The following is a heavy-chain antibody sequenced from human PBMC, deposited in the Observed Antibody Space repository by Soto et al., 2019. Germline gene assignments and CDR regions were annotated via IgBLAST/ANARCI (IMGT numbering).Heavy chain of an antibody. D-gene: IGHD3-3*01. CDR1: GGSISSGAYS. V-gene: IGHV4-30-2*01. J-gene: IGHJ3*02. CDR3: ARSGYLTSDAFDI. CDR2: IYHSGST. Sequence: QLQLQESGSGLVKPSQTLSLTCAVSGGSISSGAYSWSWIRQPPGKGLEWIGYIYHSGSTYYNPSLKSRVTISVDRSKNQFSLKLSSVTAADTAVYYCARSGYLTSDAFDIWGQGTMVTVSS.